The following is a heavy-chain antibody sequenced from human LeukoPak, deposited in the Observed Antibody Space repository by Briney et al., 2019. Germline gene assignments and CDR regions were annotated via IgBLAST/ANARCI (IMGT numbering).Heavy chain of an antibody. CDR3: AKGRGNRYQLLVFDY. D-gene: IGHD2-2*01. CDR2: ISGSGGST. J-gene: IGHJ4*02. CDR1: GFTFSSYA. Sequence: GGSLRLSCAASGFTFSSYAMSWVRQAPGKGLEWVSAISGSGGSTYYADSVKGRFTISRDNSKNTLYLQMNSLRAEDTAVYYCAKGRGNRYQLLVFDYWGQGTLVTVSS. V-gene: IGHV3-23*01.